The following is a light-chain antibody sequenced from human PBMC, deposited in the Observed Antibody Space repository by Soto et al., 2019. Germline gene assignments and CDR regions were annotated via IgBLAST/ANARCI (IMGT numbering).Light chain of an antibody. J-gene: IGKJ1*01. CDR1: QRVLYSSNNKNY. Sequence: DILTTQSPDSLAVSLGERATINCKSSQRVLYSSNNKNYLAWYQQKPGQPPKLLIYWASTRESGVPDRFSGSGSGTDFTLTISSLQAADVAVYYCQQYYNTRWTFGQGTTVDIK. CDR3: QQYYNTRWT. CDR2: WAS. V-gene: IGKV4-1*01.